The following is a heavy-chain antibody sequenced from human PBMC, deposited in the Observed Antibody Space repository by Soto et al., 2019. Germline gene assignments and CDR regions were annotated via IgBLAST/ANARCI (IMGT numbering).Heavy chain of an antibody. Sequence: EVQLVESGGGLVQPGGSLRLSCSASGFTFSSYAMHWVRQAPGKGLEYVSAISSNGGSTYYADSVKGRFTISRDNSKNTLYLQMRSLRGEDTAVYYCVKDVTSEDGSGSSTFDYWCQGTLVTVSS. CDR1: GFTFSSYA. V-gene: IGHV3-64D*06. D-gene: IGHD3-10*01. J-gene: IGHJ4*02. CDR3: VKDVTSEDGSGSSTFDY. CDR2: ISSNGGST.